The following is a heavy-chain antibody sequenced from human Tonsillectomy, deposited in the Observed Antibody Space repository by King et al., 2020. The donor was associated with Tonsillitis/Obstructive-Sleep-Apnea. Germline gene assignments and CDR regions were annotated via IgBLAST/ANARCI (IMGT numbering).Heavy chain of an antibody. CDR2: ISYDGSKK. V-gene: IGHV3-30*18. Sequence: QLVESGGGVVQPGRSLRLSCAASGFSFNSNGMHWVRQAPGKGLEWVAVISYDGSKKYYADSVKGRFTISRDNYKNTLYLQMNSLRAEDTAVYYCAKDLSSGWALDYWGQGTLVTVSS. J-gene: IGHJ4*02. CDR1: GFSFNSNG. CDR3: AKDLSSGWALDY. D-gene: IGHD6-19*01.